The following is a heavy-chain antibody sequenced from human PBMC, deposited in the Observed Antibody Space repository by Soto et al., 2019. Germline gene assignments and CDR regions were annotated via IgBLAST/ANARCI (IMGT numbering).Heavy chain of an antibody. Sequence: QLQLHDSGPGLVKTSETLSLTCSVSGDSINSDNYYWGWNRQPPGKGLEWIGSPSYRGNTYYNPSLKTRVTISLDKSKSQFSLKLNSVTAADSAVYFCAILDGLATISYYSDYCGQGTLVTVSS. D-gene: IGHD2-2*03. CDR2: PSYRGNT. CDR3: AILDGLATISYYSDY. CDR1: GDSINSDNYY. V-gene: IGHV4-39*01. J-gene: IGHJ4*02.